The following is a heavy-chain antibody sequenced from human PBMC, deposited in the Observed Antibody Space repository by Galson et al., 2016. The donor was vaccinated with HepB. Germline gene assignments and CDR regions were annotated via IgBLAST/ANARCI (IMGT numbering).Heavy chain of an antibody. Sequence: ETLSLTCTVSGGSISTNSHYWVWVRQPPGKGLEWVSTISDSGVTTYYADSVKGRFTISRDNSKNTLYLQMNSLRAEDTALYYCAKGAATVTTRNHYYYGMDVWGQGTTVTVSS. J-gene: IGHJ6*02. D-gene: IGHD4-17*01. CDR3: AKGAATVTTRNHYYYGMDV. CDR2: ISDSGVTT. V-gene: IGHV3-23*01. CDR1: GGSISTNSHY.